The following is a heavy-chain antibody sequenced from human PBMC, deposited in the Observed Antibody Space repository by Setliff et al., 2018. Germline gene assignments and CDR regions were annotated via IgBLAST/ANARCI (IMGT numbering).Heavy chain of an antibody. V-gene: IGHV1-46*01. CDR2: IHPSGDST. CDR1: GYTFTNHY. Sequence: VASVKVSCKASGYTFTNHYIHWVRQAPGQGLEWMGVIHPSGDSTSYAQKFQGRVTMTRDTSTSTVYMELSSLTSEDTAVYYCARWGYYYGGNDYWGQGTLVTVS. CDR3: ARWGYYYGGNDY. J-gene: IGHJ4*02. D-gene: IGHD4-17*01.